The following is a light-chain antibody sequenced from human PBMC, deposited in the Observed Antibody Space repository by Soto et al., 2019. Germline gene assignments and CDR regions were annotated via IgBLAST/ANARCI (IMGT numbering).Light chain of an antibody. V-gene: IGKV1-5*01. CDR1: QSISTW. CDR3: KHYNSLWT. Sequence: DIRMTQSPSTLSASVGDRVTITCRASQSISTWLAWYQQKPGRVPKLLIYGASILASGVPSRFSGSGSGTEFTLTFSSLQSDDFATYNGKHYNSLWTVGQGTKV. J-gene: IGKJ1*01. CDR2: GAS.